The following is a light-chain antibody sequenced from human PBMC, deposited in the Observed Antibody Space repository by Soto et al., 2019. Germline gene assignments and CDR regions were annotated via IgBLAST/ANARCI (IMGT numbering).Light chain of an antibody. J-gene: IGLJ3*02. CDR3: TSYAGSNIWV. CDR1: SSDVGAYKY. CDR2: EVS. Sequence: QSALTQPPSASGSPGQSVTISCTGTSSDVGAYKYVSWYQQYPGKAPKLMIYEVSRRPSGVPDRFSGSKSGNTASLTVSGLQAEDEADYYCTSYAGSNIWVFGGGTKRPS. V-gene: IGLV2-8*01.